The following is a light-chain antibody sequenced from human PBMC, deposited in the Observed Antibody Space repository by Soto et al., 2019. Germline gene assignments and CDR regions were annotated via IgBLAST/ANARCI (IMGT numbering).Light chain of an antibody. CDR2: STS. J-gene: IGLJ2*01. CDR3: LLYYGGQLGV. V-gene: IGLV7-43*01. CDR1: TGAVTSGYY. Sequence: QAVVTQEPSLTVSPGGTVTLTCASSTGAVTSGYYPNWFQQKPGQAPRALIYSTSNKYSWTPARFSGSLLGGKAALPLSGVQPEDEAEYYCLLYYGGQLGVFGGGTKVTVL.